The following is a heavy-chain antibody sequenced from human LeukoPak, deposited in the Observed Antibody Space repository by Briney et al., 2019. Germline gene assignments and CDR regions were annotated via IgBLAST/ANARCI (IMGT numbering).Heavy chain of an antibody. V-gene: IGHV3-23*01. Sequence: GGSLRLSCAASGITFSSYAMSWVRQAPGKGLEWVSAISGSGGTTYHADSVKGRFTISRDNSKNTLYLQMNSLRAEDTAVYYCARDYGDEFDYWGQGTLVTVSS. CDR3: ARDYGDEFDY. CDR1: GITFSSYA. CDR2: ISGSGGTT. D-gene: IGHD4-17*01. J-gene: IGHJ4*02.